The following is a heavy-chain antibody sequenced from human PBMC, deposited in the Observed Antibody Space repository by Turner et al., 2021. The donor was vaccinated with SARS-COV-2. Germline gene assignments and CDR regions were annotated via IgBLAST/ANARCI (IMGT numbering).Heavy chain of an antibody. V-gene: IGHV4-39*01. CDR3: ARHWEVAAAAYLARFDP. J-gene: IGHJ5*02. CDR1: GGSISSSSYY. CDR2: IYYSGST. Sequence: QVPPHDSGPGLGKPSGNRSHTCAVSGGSISSSSYYWGWIRQPPGKGLEWIGSIYYSGSTYYNPSLKSRVTISVDTSKNQFSLELTSVTAADTAVYFCARHWEVAAAAYLARFDPWGQGTLVTVSS. D-gene: IGHD6-13*01.